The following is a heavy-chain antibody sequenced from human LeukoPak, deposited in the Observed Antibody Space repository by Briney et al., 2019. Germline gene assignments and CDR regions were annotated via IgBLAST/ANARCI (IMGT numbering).Heavy chain of an antibody. D-gene: IGHD1-26*01. CDR3: ARGLVGATPGDWFDP. J-gene: IGHJ5*02. V-gene: IGHV4-30-4*08. CDR1: RGSLTSGDYY. Sequence: SQTLSLTCTVSRGSLTSGDYYWSWIRQPPGKGREWLGYIYYSGSTYYNPSLKSRVTISVDTSKNQFSLKLSSVTAADTAVYYCARGLVGATPGDWFDPWGQGTLVTVSS. CDR2: IYYSGST.